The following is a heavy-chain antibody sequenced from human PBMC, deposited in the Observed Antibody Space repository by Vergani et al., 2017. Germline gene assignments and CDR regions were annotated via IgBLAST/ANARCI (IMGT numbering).Heavy chain of an antibody. D-gene: IGHD3-22*01. CDR1: GGSISSGGYY. Sequence: QVQLQESGPGLVKPSQTLSLTCTVSGGSISSGGYYWSWLRQHPGKGLEWIGYIYYSGSTYYNPSLKSRVTISVDTSKNQFSLKLSSVTAADTAVYYCAREEGSGYYLNDKSFDYWGQGTLVTVSS. CDR3: AREEGSGYYLNDKSFDY. V-gene: IGHV4-31*03. J-gene: IGHJ4*02. CDR2: IYYSGST.